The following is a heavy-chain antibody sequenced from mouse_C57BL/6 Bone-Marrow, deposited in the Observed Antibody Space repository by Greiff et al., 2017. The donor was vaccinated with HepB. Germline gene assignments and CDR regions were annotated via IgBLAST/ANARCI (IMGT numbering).Heavy chain of an antibody. Sequence: EVHLVESEGGLVQPGSSMKLSCTASGFTFSNYYMAWVRQVPEKGLEWVANINYDGSSTYYLDSLKSRFIISRDNAKNILYLQMSSLKSEDTATYYCARGGFGAMDYWGQGTSVTVSS. CDR3: ARGGFGAMDY. CDR1: GFTFSNYY. CDR2: INYDGSST. J-gene: IGHJ4*01. V-gene: IGHV5-16*01. D-gene: IGHD3-1*01.